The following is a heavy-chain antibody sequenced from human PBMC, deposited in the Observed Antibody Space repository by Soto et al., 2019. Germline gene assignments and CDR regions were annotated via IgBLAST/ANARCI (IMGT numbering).Heavy chain of an antibody. Sequence: QVQLVESGGGVVQPGRSLRLSCAASGFTFSSYGMHWVRQAPGKGLEWVAVISYDGSNKYYADSVKGRFTISRDNSKYTLYLQMNSLRAEDTAVYYCAKSLGFGQLPWDWGQGTLVTVSS. J-gene: IGHJ4*02. CDR3: AKSLGFGQLPWD. D-gene: IGHD5-18*01. CDR2: ISYDGSNK. V-gene: IGHV3-30*18. CDR1: GFTFSSYG.